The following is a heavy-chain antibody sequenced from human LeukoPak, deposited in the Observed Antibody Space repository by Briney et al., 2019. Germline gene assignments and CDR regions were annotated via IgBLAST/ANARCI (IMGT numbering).Heavy chain of an antibody. V-gene: IGHV1-2*02. CDR2: INSNSGAT. CDR3: ARDGSLGY. Sequence: ALVKVSCKASGYTFSDYYIHWVRQAPGQGLEWMGWINSNSGATNYAQKFQGRVTMTRDTSISTAYMELTRLGSDDTAVYYCARDGSLGYWGQGTLVTVSS. D-gene: IGHD5-12*01. J-gene: IGHJ4*02. CDR1: GYTFSDYY.